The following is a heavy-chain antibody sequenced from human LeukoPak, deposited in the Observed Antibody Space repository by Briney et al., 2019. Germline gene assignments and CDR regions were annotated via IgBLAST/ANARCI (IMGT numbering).Heavy chain of an antibody. CDR1: GFTFDDYA. CDR2: ISWNSGSI. CDR3: AKDIWHYSKGLGLYY. J-gene: IGHJ4*02. D-gene: IGHD4-11*01. Sequence: GGSLRLSCAASGFTFDDYAMHWVRQAPGKGLEWVSGISWNSGSIGYADSVKGRFTISRDNAKNSLYLQMNSLRAEDTAFYYCAKDIWHYSKGLGLYYWGQGTLVTVSS. V-gene: IGHV3-9*01.